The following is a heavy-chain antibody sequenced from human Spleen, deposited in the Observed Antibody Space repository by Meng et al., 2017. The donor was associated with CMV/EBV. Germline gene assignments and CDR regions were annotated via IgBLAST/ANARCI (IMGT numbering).Heavy chain of an antibody. D-gene: IGHD3-22*01. Sequence: GGSLRLSCAGSGFTVSSNYMNWVRQAPGKGLEWVSVMYSGGITYYADSVKGRFTISRDNSKNTLYLQMHSLRAEDTAVYYCARDRRGDSGGYVFGTGYFDLWGRGTLVTVSS. J-gene: IGHJ2*01. CDR2: MYSGGIT. CDR1: GFTVSSNY. V-gene: IGHV3-53*01. CDR3: ARDRRGDSGGYVFGTGYFDL.